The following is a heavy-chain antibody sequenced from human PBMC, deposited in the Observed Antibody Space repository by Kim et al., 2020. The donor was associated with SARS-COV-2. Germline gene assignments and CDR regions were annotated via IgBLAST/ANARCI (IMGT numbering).Heavy chain of an antibody. CDR2: ISGSGGYT. V-gene: IGHV3-23*01. CDR3: ARGGLRPPDY. J-gene: IGHJ4*02. Sequence: GGSLRLSCAASGFTFTTYGMSWVRQPPGKGPEWVSGISGSGGYTYYADYVKGRFTISRDNSKNTLYLQVNSLGGEDTAVYYCARGGLRPPDYWGQGTLVTVSS. D-gene: IGHD4-17*01. CDR1: GFTFTTYG.